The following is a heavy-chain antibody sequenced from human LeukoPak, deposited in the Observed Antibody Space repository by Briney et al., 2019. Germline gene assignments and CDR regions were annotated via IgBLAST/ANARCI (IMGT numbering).Heavy chain of an antibody. J-gene: IGHJ5*02. D-gene: IGHD2-2*01. CDR1: GGSFSGYY. Sequence: PSETLSLTCAVYGGSFSGYYWSWIRQPPGKGLEWIREINHSGSTNYNPSLKSRVTISVDTSKNQFSLKLSSVTAADTAVYYCARGGPYCSSTSCNYNWFDPWGQGTLVTVSS. CDR3: ARGGPYCSSTSCNYNWFDP. V-gene: IGHV4-34*01. CDR2: INHSGST.